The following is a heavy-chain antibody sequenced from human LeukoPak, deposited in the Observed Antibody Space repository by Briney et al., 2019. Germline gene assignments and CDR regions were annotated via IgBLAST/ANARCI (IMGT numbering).Heavy chain of an antibody. J-gene: IGHJ4*02. CDR3: ARDQKQQSLNY. Sequence: RGSLRLSCAASGFTFSSYWMSWVRQAPGKGLEWVANIKQDGSEKYYVDSVKGRFTISRDNGKNSLYLQMNSLRAEDTAVYYCARDQKQQSLNYWGQGTLVTVSS. CDR2: IKQDGSEK. V-gene: IGHV3-7*01. CDR1: GFTFSSYW. D-gene: IGHD6-13*01.